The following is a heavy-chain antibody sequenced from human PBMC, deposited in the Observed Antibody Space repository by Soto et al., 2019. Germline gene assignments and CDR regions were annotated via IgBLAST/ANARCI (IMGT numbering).Heavy chain of an antibody. CDR2: ISGSGGSI. CDR1: GFTFSTYA. D-gene: IGHD1-1*01. J-gene: IGHJ6*02. Sequence: EVQLLESGGGLVQPGGSLRLSCAASGFTFSTYAMNWVRQAPGNGLEWVSAISGSGGSIHYADSVKGRFTISRDNSKNTLYLQKNSLRDDDTSVYHCVKGYWKGDVWGQGTTVTVSS. V-gene: IGHV3-23*01. CDR3: VKGYWKGDV.